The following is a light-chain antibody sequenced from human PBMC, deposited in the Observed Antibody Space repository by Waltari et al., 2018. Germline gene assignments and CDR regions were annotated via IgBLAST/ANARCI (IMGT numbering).Light chain of an antibody. V-gene: IGKV4-1*01. CDR1: QSVLYSSNNMDY. J-gene: IGKJ2*01. CDR3: QQYYSIPHT. Sequence: IVMTQSPDSLPVSLGERAPYNFKSSQSVLYSSNNMDYLAWYQQKPGQPPKLLIYWASTRESGVPDRFSGSGSGTDFTLTISSLQAEDVAVYFCQQYYSIPHTFGQGTKLEIK. CDR2: WAS.